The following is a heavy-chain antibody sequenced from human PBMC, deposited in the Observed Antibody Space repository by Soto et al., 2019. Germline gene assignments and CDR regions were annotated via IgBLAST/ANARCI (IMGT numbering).Heavy chain of an antibody. CDR2: IYSGGST. D-gene: IGHD3-22*01. CDR3: ARDFVYDSSEGDHDAFDI. Sequence: GGSRRLSCAVSGFTVSSNYMSWVRQAPGKGLEWVSVIYSGGSTYYADSVKGRFTISRDNSKKTLYLQMNSLRAEDTAVYYCARDFVYDSSEGDHDAFDIWGQGTMVTVSS. CDR1: GFTVSSNY. V-gene: IGHV3-66*01. J-gene: IGHJ3*02.